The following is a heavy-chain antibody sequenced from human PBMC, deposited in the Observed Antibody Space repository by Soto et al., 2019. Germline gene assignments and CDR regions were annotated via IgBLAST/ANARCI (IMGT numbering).Heavy chain of an antibody. V-gene: IGHV1-69*01. CDR3: AREGHKYYDFWSVYYYGMDV. CDR2: IIPIFGTA. Sequence: QVQLVQSGAEVKKPGSSVKVSCKASGGTFSSYAISWVRQAPGQGLEWMGGIIPIFGTANYAQKFQGRVTITADESTSTAYMELSSLRSEDTAVYYCAREGHKYYDFWSVYYYGMDVWGQGTTVTVSS. CDR1: GGTFSSYA. J-gene: IGHJ6*02. D-gene: IGHD3-3*01.